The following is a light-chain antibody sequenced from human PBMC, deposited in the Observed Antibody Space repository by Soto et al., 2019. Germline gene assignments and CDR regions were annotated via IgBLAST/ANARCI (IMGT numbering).Light chain of an antibody. Sequence: DIQLTQSPSFLSASVGDRVTITCRASQGISSYLAWYHQKPGKAPKVLIYAASTLQSGVPSRFSGSGSGTEFTLTISSLQPEDFATYYCQQLHSYPVTFGGGTKVEIK. CDR2: AAS. CDR3: QQLHSYPVT. J-gene: IGKJ4*01. V-gene: IGKV1-9*01. CDR1: QGISSY.